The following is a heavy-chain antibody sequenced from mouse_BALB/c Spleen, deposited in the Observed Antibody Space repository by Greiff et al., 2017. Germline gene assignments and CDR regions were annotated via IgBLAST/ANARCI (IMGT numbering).Heavy chain of an antibody. CDR1: GFTFSSYG. J-gene: IGHJ1*01. V-gene: IGHV5-6-3*01. D-gene: IGHD2-14*01. Sequence: EVQGVESGGGLVQPGGSLKLSCAASGFTFSSYGMSWVRQTPDKRLELVATINSNGGSTYYPDSVKGRFTISRDNAKNTLYLQMSSLKSEDTAMYYCARGGYRYGDYWYFDVWGAGTTVTVSS. CDR3: ARGGYRYGDYWYFDV. CDR2: INSNGGST.